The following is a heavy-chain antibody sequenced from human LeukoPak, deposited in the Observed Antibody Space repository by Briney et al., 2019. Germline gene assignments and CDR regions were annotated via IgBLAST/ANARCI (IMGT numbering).Heavy chain of an antibody. J-gene: IGHJ3*02. Sequence: GGSLRLSCAASGFTFSSYDMHWVRQATGKGLGWVSAIGTAGDTYYPGSVKSRFTISRENAKNSLYLQMNSLRAGDTAVYYCARGYSSGWYWSAFDIWGQGTMVTVSS. CDR1: GFTFSSYD. V-gene: IGHV3-13*01. CDR3: ARGYSSGWYWSAFDI. D-gene: IGHD6-19*01. CDR2: IGTAGDT.